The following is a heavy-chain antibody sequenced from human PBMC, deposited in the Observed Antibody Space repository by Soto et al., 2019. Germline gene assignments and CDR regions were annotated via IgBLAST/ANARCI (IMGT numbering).Heavy chain of an antibody. CDR2: IIPIFRTP. CDR3: ARDKERHRLGGNYYSAMDI. V-gene: IGHV1-69*12. J-gene: IGHJ6*02. CDR1: GGTFNTFA. D-gene: IGHD5-12*01. Sequence: QVQLVQSGAEVKKPGSSVKVSCKASGGTFNTFAISWVRQAPGQGFEWLGGIIPIFRTPDYAQKFQGRVTIIADESASTAYMELSSLRSEDTAVYYCARDKERHRLGGNYYSAMDIWGQGTTVTVSS.